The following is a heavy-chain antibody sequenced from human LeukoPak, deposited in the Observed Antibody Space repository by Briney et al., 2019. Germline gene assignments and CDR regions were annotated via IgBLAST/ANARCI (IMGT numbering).Heavy chain of an antibody. CDR3: TTAYEQWLAHYYDY. D-gene: IGHD6-19*01. CDR1: GFTFSNAR. V-gene: IGHV3-15*01. Sequence: GGSLRLSCAASGFTFSNARMSWVRQAPGKGLEWVGRIKSKTDGGTTDYAAPVKGRFTISRDDSKNTLYLQMNSLKTEDTAVYYCTTAYEQWLAHYYDYWGQGTLVTVSS. CDR2: IKSKTDGGTT. J-gene: IGHJ4*02.